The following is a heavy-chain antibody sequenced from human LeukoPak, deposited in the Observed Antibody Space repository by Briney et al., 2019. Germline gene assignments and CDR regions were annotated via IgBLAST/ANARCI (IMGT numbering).Heavy chain of an antibody. V-gene: IGHV1-69*05. Sequence: VASVKVSCKASGGALNNFAINWVRQAPGQGLEWMGGIITIFGLPNSAQRFQGRVSLTTDESTNTAYMELSSLRCEDTAVYYCARAPSRDGHNFYFDYWGQGTLVTVSS. D-gene: IGHD5-24*01. J-gene: IGHJ4*02. CDR1: GGALNNFA. CDR3: ARAPSRDGHNFYFDY. CDR2: IITIFGLP.